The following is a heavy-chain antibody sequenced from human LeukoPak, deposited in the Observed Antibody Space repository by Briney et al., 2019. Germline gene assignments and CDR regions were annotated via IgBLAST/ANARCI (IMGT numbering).Heavy chain of an antibody. CDR3: ATTYSYGTGSFDS. J-gene: IGHJ4*02. V-gene: IGHV3-23*01. CDR2: ISGSGGST. Sequence: GGTLRLSCAASGFTFSSYGMSWVRQAPGKGLEWVSAISGSGGSTYYADSVKGRFTISRDKSKNTLYLQMNNLRVEDTAIYYCATTYSYGTGSFDSWGQGTLVTVSS. D-gene: IGHD3-10*01. CDR1: GFTFSSYG.